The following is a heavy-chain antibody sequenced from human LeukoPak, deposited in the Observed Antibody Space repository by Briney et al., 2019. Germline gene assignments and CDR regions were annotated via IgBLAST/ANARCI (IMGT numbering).Heavy chain of an antibody. V-gene: IGHV3-30*18. Sequence: GRSLRLSCAASGFTFSSYGMHWVRHAPGKGLEWVAVISYDGSNKYYADSVKGRFTISRDNSKNTLYLQMNSLRAEDTAVYYCAKMGSGWSIDYWGQGTLVTVSS. CDR3: AKMGSGWSIDY. D-gene: IGHD6-19*01. CDR2: ISYDGSNK. J-gene: IGHJ4*02. CDR1: GFTFSSYG.